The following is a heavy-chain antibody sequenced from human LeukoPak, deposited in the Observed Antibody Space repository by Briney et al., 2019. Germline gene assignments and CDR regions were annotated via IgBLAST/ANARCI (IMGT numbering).Heavy chain of an antibody. D-gene: IGHD3-10*01. CDR2: MNPNSGNT. CDR3: ARGLMVRGVPTYWFDP. V-gene: IGHV1-8*01. Sequence: ASVKVSCKASGYTFTSYDTNWVRQATGQGLEWMGWMNPNSGNTGYAQKFQGRVTMTRNTSISTAYMELSSLRSEDTAVYYCARGLMVRGVPTYWFDPWGQGTLVTVSS. J-gene: IGHJ5*02. CDR1: GYTFTSYD.